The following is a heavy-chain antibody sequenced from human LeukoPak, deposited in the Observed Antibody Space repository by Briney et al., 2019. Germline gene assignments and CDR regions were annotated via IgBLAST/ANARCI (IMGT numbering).Heavy chain of an antibody. Sequence: SETLSLTCTVSGGSISSHYWSWIRQPPGKGLEWIGYIYYSGSTNYNPSLKSRVTISVGTSKNQFSLKLSSVTAADTAVYYCAREAYSSSSVLFDYWGQGTLVTVSS. CDR3: AREAYSSSSVLFDY. CDR1: GGSISSHY. V-gene: IGHV4-59*11. J-gene: IGHJ4*02. CDR2: IYYSGST. D-gene: IGHD6-6*01.